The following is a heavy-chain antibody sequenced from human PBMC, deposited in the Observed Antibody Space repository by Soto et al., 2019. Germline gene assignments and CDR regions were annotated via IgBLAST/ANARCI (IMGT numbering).Heavy chain of an antibody. CDR1: GGSISSYY. V-gene: IGHV4-59*01. CDR2: IYYSGST. D-gene: IGHD1-26*01. J-gene: IGHJ4*02. CDR3: AREYGPGSYFDY. Sequence: PSETLSLTCTVSGGSISSYYWSWIRQPPGKGLEWIGYIYYSGSTNYNPSLKSRVTISVDTSKNQFSLKLSSVTAADTAVYYCAREYGPGSYFDYWGQGTLVTVSS.